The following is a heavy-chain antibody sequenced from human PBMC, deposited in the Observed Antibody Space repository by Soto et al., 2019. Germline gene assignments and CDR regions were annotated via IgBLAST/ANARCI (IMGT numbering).Heavy chain of an antibody. D-gene: IGHD3-9*01. CDR3: ARVLRYFEWSPYGMDV. CDR1: GFTFSSYG. CDR2: IWYDGSNK. J-gene: IGHJ6*02. V-gene: IGHV3-33*01. Sequence: PGGSLRLSCAASGFTFSSYGMHWVRQAPGKGLEWVAVIWYDGSNKYYADSVKGRFTISRDNSKNTLYLQMNSLRAEDTAVYYCARVLRYFEWSPYGMDVWGQGTTVTVSS.